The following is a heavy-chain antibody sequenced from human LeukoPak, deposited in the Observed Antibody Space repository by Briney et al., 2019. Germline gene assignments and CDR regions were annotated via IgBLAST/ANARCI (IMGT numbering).Heavy chain of an antibody. CDR3: ARDIDDYGDYHAFDI. D-gene: IGHD4-17*01. CDR2: INSDGSST. V-gene: IGHV3-74*01. J-gene: IGHJ3*02. CDR1: GFTFSSYW. Sequence: GGSLRLSCAASGFTFSSYWMHWVRHAPGKGLVWVSRINSDGSSTSYADSVKGRFTISRDNAKNTLYLRMTSLRAEDTAVYYCARDIDDYGDYHAFDIWGQGTMVTVSS.